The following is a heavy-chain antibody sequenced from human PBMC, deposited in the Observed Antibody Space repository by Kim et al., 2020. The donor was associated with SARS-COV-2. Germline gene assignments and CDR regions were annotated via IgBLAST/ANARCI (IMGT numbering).Heavy chain of an antibody. V-gene: IGHV3-23*01. CDR2: ISEGGGTT. J-gene: IGHJ4*02. D-gene: IGHD1-26*01. CDR1: GFTLSNYA. Sequence: GGSLRLSCAASGFTLSNYAMTWVRQAPGKGLEWVSTISEGGGTTYYADSVKGRFTISRDTSKNTLYLQMSSLRAEDTAIFYCAKGGSGSSTNLDSWGQGTLVTVSS. CDR3: AKGGSGSSTNLDS.